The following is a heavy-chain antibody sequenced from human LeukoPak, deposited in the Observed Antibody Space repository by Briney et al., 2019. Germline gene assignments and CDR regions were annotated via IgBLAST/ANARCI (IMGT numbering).Heavy chain of an antibody. D-gene: IGHD1-26*01. CDR1: GGSFSGYY. CDR2: INHSGST. V-gene: IGHV4-34*01. J-gene: IGHJ5*02. Sequence: SETLSLTCAVYGGSFSGYYWSWIRQPPGKGLEWIGEINHSGSTNYNPSLMSRVTISVDTSKNQFSLRLSSVTAADTAVYYCARGPDSGSYYAWFDPWGQGTLVTASS. CDR3: ARGPDSGSYYAWFDP.